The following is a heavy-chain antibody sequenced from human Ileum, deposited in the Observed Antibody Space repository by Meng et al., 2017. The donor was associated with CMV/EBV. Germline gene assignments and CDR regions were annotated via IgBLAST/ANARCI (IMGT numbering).Heavy chain of an antibody. J-gene: IGHJ4*02. D-gene: IGHD3-3*01. CDR1: FSSYA. CDR2: ISGSGGGT. V-gene: IGHV3-23*01. CDR3: AKAPESSYGSWSGFYPPFDY. Sequence: FSSYAMSWDRQAPGKGLEWVSTISGSGGGTYYADSVKGRLTISRDNSKSTLYLQVNSLRAEDTAVYYCAKAPESSYGSWSGFYPPFDYWGQGTLVTVSS.